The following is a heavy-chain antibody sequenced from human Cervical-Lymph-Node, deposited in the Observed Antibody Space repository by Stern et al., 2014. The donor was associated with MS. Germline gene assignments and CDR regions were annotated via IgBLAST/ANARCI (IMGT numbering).Heavy chain of an antibody. J-gene: IGHJ4*02. CDR2: ITGEGTT. Sequence: EVQLVESGGTLVQPGGSLRPSWAASGFTFSHFSINWVRQAPGKVLDWIAAITGEGTTSYADSVQGRFTISRDNARNALYLHMTNLRDEDTAVHYCATLDYWGQGTLVTVSS. CDR3: ATLDY. V-gene: IGHV3-48*02. CDR1: GFTFSHFS.